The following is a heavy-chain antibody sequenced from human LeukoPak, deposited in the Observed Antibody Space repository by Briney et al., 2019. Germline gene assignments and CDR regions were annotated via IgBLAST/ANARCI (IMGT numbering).Heavy chain of an antibody. V-gene: IGHV4-61*08. CDR3: ARGDDYKSTLFDY. Sequence: SETLSLTCTVSGDSVSSAVYYWSWVRQPPGKGLEYIGYIFYTGSTNYNPSLKSRVTISVDTSKNQFSLKLTSATAADTAVYYCARGDDYKSTLFDYWGQGTLVTVSS. CDR1: GDSVSSAVYY. CDR2: IFYTGST. D-gene: IGHD5-12*01. J-gene: IGHJ4*02.